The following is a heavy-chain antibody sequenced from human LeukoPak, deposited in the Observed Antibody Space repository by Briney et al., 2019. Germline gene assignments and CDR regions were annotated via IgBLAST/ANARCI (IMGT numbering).Heavy chain of an antibody. CDR1: GESFSGYY. CDR3: ATSGGTLGPTNYFAY. D-gene: IGHD3-16*01. J-gene: IGHJ4*02. CDR2: INHSGST. V-gene: IGHV4-34*01. Sequence: PSETLSLTCAVYGESFSGYYWSWIRQPPGKGLEWIGEINHSGSTNYNPSLKSRVTISVDTSKNQFSLKLSSVTAADTAVYYCATSGGTLGPTNYFAYRGQGTLVTVSS.